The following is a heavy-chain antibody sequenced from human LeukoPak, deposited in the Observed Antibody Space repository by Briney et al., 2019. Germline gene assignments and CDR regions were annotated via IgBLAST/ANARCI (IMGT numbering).Heavy chain of an antibody. D-gene: IGHD6-13*01. CDR3: AKDGFIAAAKYYFDY. CDR2: ISYDGSNK. J-gene: IGHJ4*02. V-gene: IGHV3-30*18. CDR1: GFTFSSYG. Sequence: PGGSLRLSCAASGFTFSSYGMHWVRQAPGKGLEWVAVISYDGSNKYYADSVKGRLTISRDNSKNTLYLQMNSLRAEDTAVYYCAKDGFIAAAKYYFDYWGQGTLVTVSS.